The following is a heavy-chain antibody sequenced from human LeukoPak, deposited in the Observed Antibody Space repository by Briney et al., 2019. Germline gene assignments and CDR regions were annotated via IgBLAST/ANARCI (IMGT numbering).Heavy chain of an antibody. D-gene: IGHD5-18*01. CDR2: INHSGST. J-gene: IGHJ4*02. CDR3: ARGLSYGVPPYYFDY. Sequence: SETLSLTCTVSGGSISSSSYYWSWIRQPPGKGLEWIGEINHSGSTNYNPSLKSRVTISVDTSKNQFSLKLSSVTAADTAVYYCARGLSYGVPPYYFDYWGQGTLVTVSS. V-gene: IGHV4-39*07. CDR1: GGSISSSSYY.